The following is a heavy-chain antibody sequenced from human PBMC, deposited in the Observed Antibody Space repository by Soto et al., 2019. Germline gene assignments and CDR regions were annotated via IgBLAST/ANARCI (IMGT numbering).Heavy chain of an antibody. D-gene: IGHD3-10*01. CDR3: ARGVGSGSYYNQYNWFDP. CDR1: GYTFTSYD. V-gene: IGHV1-18*01. CDR2: INVYNGNT. Sequence: VASVKVSCKASGYTFTSYDINWVRQATGQGLEWMGWINVYNGNTKYAQKVQGRVTMTTDTSTSTAYMELRSLRSDDTAVYYCARGVGSGSYYNQYNWFDPWGQGTLVTVSS. J-gene: IGHJ5*02.